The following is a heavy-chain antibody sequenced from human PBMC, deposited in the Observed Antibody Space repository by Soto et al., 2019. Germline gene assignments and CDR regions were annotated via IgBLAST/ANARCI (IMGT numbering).Heavy chain of an antibody. CDR3: ARDQGYCSGGSCFLCYCDL. Sequence: QVQLVQSGAEVKKPGASVKVSCRASGYAFSNYAIYWVRQAPGQRLEWMGWINPGTGDTKYSQKFQGRVTITRDTSASTAYMDLSSLRSEDTAVYYWARDQGYCSGGSCFLCYCDLWGRGTLVTVSS. D-gene: IGHD2-15*01. CDR1: GYAFSNYA. V-gene: IGHV1-3*01. J-gene: IGHJ2*01. CDR2: INPGTGDT.